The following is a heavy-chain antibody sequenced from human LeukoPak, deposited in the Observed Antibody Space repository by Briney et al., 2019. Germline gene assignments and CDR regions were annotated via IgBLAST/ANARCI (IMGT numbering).Heavy chain of an antibody. V-gene: IGHV3-43*02. CDR2: ISGDGGST. CDR1: GLTFYAYA. Sequence: SGGSLRLSCAASGLTFYAYAMHWVRQATGRGLEWVSLISGDGGSTYYADSVKGRFTISRDNSKNSVYLQMNSLRTEDTALYYCAKDIYCIGGSCYSHFDYWGQGTRVTVSS. CDR3: AKDIYCIGGSCYSHFDY. J-gene: IGHJ4*02. D-gene: IGHD2-15*01.